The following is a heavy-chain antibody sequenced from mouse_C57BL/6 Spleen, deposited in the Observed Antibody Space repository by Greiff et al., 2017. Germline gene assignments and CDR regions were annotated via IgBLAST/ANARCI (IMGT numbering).Heavy chain of an antibody. V-gene: IGHV7-3*01. Sequence: EVKLVESGGGLVQPGGSLSLSCAASGFTFTDYYMSWVRQPPGKALEWLGFIRNKANGYTTEYSASVKGRFTISRDNSQSILYLQMNALRAEDSATYYCARDYGLYYAMDYWGQGTSVTVSS. CDR3: ARDYGLYYAMDY. D-gene: IGHD1-1*01. CDR2: IRNKANGYTT. J-gene: IGHJ4*01. CDR1: GFTFTDYY.